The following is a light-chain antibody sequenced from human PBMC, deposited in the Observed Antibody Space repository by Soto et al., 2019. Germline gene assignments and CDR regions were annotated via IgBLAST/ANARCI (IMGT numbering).Light chain of an antibody. CDR1: QSISRN. J-gene: IGKJ1*01. V-gene: IGKV3-15*01. Sequence: EIVLTQSPGTLSLSPGERATLSCRASQSISRNLAWYQQKPGQAPRLLIYDASTRATAIPARFSGSGSETEFTLTISSLQSEDSAVYYCQQYNNWPPWTFGQGTKVDIK. CDR2: DAS. CDR3: QQYNNWPPWT.